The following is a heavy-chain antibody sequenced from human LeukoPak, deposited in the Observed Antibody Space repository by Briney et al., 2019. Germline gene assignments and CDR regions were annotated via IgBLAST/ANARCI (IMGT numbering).Heavy chain of an antibody. Sequence: GGSLRLSCAASGFTFSSYAMHWVRQAPGKGLEWVAVISYDGSNKYYADSVKGRFTISRDNSKNTLYLQMNSLRAEDTAVYYCAKDPVTSSGYYDYWGQGTLVTVSS. J-gene: IGHJ4*02. CDR2: ISYDGSNK. D-gene: IGHD3-22*01. V-gene: IGHV3-30-3*01. CDR1: GFTFSSYA. CDR3: AKDPVTSSGYYDY.